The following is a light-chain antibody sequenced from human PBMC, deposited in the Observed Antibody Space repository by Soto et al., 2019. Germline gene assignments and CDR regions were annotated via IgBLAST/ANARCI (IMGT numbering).Light chain of an antibody. CDR1: SSDVGGYNY. CDR3: SSYTSSSTLYV. V-gene: IGLV2-14*01. CDR2: EAT. J-gene: IGLJ1*01. Sequence: QSALTQPASVSGSPGQSITISCTGTSSDVGGYNYVSWYQQHPGTAHKLLSYEATNRHSGVSNRFSGAKSGNTATLTISGLQAEDEAEYYCSSYTSSSTLYVFGTGTKLTVL.